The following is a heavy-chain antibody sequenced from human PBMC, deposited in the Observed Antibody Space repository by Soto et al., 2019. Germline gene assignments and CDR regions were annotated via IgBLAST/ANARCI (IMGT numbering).Heavy chain of an antibody. Sequence: GASVKVSCKASGGTFSSYAISWVRQAPGQGLEWMGGIIPIFGTANYAQKFQGRVTITADKSTSTAYMELSSLRSEDTAVYYCAREAVAGLYYFDYWGQGTLVTVSS. CDR2: IIPIFGTA. V-gene: IGHV1-69*06. CDR3: AREAVAGLYYFDY. CDR1: GGTFSSYA. J-gene: IGHJ4*02. D-gene: IGHD6-19*01.